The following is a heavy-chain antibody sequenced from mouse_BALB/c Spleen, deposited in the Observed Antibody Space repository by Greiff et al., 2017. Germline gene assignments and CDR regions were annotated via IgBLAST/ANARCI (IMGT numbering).Heavy chain of an antibody. Sequence: EVQLVESGGGLVKLGGSLKLSCAASGFTFSSYYMSWVRQTPEKRLELVAAINSNGGSTYYPDTVKGRFTISRDNAKNTLYLQMSSLKSEDTALYYCARHRYDAMDYWGQGTSVTVSS. CDR2: INSNGGST. V-gene: IGHV5-6-2*01. J-gene: IGHJ4*01. CDR1: GFTFSSYY. CDR3: ARHRYDAMDY.